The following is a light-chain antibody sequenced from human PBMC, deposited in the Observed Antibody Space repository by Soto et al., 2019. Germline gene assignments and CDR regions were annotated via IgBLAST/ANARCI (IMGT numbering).Light chain of an antibody. CDR3: QQRYNWPGT. CDR2: DAS. V-gene: IGKV3-11*01. Sequence: EIVLTQSQATLSLSPGERATLSCRASESVRGYLAWYQQKPGQAPRLLIHDASNRATGIPVRFSGSGSETDFALTISSLEPEDSAVYYCQQRYNWPGTFGQGTKVDIK. CDR1: ESVRGY. J-gene: IGKJ1*01.